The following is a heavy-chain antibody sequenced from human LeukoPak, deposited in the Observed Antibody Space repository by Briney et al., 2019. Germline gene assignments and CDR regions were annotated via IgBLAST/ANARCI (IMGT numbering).Heavy chain of an antibody. V-gene: IGHV3-53*01. CDR1: GFTVSSNY. CDR3: VTTYYMDV. D-gene: IGHD1-1*01. J-gene: IGHJ6*03. CDR2: IYSGGST. Sequence: PGGSLRLSCAASGFTVSSNYMSWVRQVPGKGLEWVSVIYSGGSTYYADSVKGRFTISRDNSKNTLYLQMNSLRAEDTAVYYCVTTYYMDVWGEGTTVTVSS.